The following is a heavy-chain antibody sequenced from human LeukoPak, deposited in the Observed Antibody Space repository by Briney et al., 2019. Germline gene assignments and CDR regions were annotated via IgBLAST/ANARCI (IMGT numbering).Heavy chain of an antibody. V-gene: IGHV3-43*01. CDR1: GFTFDDYT. D-gene: IGHD6-19*01. CDR3: AKDRLPGGSSGWFHFDY. Sequence: AGGSLRLSCAASGFTFDDYTIHWVRQAPGKGLEWVSLISWDGGSTYYADSVKGRFTISRDNSKNSLYLQMNSLRTEDTALYYCAKDRLPGGSSGWFHFDYWGQGTLVTVSS. CDR2: ISWDGGST. J-gene: IGHJ4*02.